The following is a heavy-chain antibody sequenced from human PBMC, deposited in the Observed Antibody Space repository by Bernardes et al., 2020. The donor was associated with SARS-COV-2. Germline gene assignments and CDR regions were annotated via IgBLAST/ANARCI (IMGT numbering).Heavy chain of an antibody. V-gene: IGHV3-30*18. CDR2: ISYDGSNK. CDR1: GFIFNKYG. Sequence: GGSLRLSRATSGFIFNKYGMHWVRQAPGKGLEWVAVISYDGSNKYYADSVKGRFTISRDNSKDTLYLQMSSLRSEDTAVFYCAKSYLAYNNHNSYGMDVWGQGTAVTVSS. D-gene: IGHD1-1*01. J-gene: IGHJ6*02. CDR3: AKSYLAYNNHNSYGMDV.